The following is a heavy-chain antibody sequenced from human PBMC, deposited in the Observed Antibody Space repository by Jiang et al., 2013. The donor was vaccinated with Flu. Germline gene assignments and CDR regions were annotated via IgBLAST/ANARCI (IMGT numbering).Heavy chain of an antibody. CDR2: INHSGST. V-gene: IGHV4-34*01. CDR3: ARTGYSSGWYNWFDP. J-gene: IGHJ5*02. CDR1: GGSFSGYY. D-gene: IGHD6-19*01. Sequence: LLKPSETLSLTCAVYGGSFSGYYWSWIRQPPGKGLEWIGEINHSGSTNYNPSLKSRVTISVDTSKNQFSLKLSSVTAADTAVYYCARTGYSSGWYNWFDPWGQGTLVTVSS.